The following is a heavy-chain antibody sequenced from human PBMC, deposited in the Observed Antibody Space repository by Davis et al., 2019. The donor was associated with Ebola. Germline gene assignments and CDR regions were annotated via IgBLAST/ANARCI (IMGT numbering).Heavy chain of an antibody. J-gene: IGHJ2*01. V-gene: IGHV3-23*01. Sequence: GESLKISCAASGFIFSSYVMSWVRQAPGKGLEWVSTLGTSADTYYADSVKGRFTVSRDNSENMVYLQMSTLRAEDTAVYYCARHINGDFWYFDLWGRGTRVTVSS. CDR1: GFIFSSYV. CDR3: ARHINGDFWYFDL. D-gene: IGHD4-17*01. CDR2: LGTSADT.